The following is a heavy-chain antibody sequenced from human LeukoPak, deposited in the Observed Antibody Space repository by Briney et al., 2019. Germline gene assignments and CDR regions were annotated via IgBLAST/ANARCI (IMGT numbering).Heavy chain of an antibody. CDR2: IIPIFGTA. CDR1: GGTFSSYA. D-gene: IGHD3-22*01. J-gene: IGHJ4*02. V-gene: IGHV1-69*13. CDR3: ARDYYDSSGYYQGIDY. Sequence: EASVKVSCKASGGTFSSYAISWVRQAPGQGLEWMGGIIPIFGTANYAQKFRGRVTITADESTSTAYMELSSLRSEDTAVYYCARDYYDSSGYYQGIDYWGQGTLVTVSS.